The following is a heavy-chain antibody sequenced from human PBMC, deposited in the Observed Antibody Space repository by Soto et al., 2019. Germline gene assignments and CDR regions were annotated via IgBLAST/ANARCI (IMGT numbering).Heavy chain of an antibody. Sequence: SQTLSLTGAICGDSVSSNSASCNWTRASPSRGLECLGRTYYRSKWYHDYALSVKSRITISPDTSKNQFSLRLTSVNAADTAVYYCVRVTIFEYWFDPWGQGILVTVSS. V-gene: IGHV6-1*01. J-gene: IGHJ5*02. CDR3: VRVTIFEYWFDP. CDR1: GDSVSSNSAS. CDR2: TYYRSKWYH. D-gene: IGHD3-3*01.